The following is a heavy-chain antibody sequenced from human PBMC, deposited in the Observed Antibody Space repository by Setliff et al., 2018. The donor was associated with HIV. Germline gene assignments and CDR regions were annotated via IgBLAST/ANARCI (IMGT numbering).Heavy chain of an antibody. CDR2: MSRGGDII. V-gene: IGHV3-48*03. Sequence: GESLRLSCAVSGFNLRSYEMNWVRQAPGKGLEWVSLMSRGGDIIVYADSVKGRFTISRDDAHNSLYLQMNSLRDEATAVYYCAKDRSEITIFGVMISHWGQGSLVTVSS. CDR1: GFNLRSYE. D-gene: IGHD3-3*01. J-gene: IGHJ4*02. CDR3: AKDRSEITIFGVMISH.